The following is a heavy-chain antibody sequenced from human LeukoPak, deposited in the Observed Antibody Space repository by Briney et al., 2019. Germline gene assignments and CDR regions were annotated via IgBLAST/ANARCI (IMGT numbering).Heavy chain of an antibody. Sequence: ASVKVSCKVSGYTLTELSMHWVRQAPGKGLVWMGGFDPEDGETIYAQKFQGRVTMTEDTSTDTAYMELSSLRSEDTAVYYCATRGFSGYGDYYGYWGQGTLVTVSS. CDR3: ATRGFSGYGDYYGY. J-gene: IGHJ4*02. CDR2: FDPEDGET. D-gene: IGHD4-17*01. V-gene: IGHV1-24*01. CDR1: GYTLTELS.